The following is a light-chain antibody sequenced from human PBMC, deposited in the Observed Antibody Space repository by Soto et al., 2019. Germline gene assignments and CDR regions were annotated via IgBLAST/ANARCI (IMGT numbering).Light chain of an antibody. CDR1: QSVTSTY. Sequence: EIVLTQSPGTLSLSPGERATLSCRASQSVTSTYLAWYQQKPGQPPRLLIYGASNRATGIPDRFSGSGSGTDFTLNISRLEPEDFTVYYCQQYHSLPTTFGPGTKVDI. CDR3: QQYHSLPTT. V-gene: IGKV3-20*01. CDR2: GAS. J-gene: IGKJ3*01.